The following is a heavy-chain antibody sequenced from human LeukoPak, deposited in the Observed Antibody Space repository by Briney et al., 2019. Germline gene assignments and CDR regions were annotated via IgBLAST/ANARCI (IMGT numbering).Heavy chain of an antibody. Sequence: GGSLRLSCAASGFTFSSYEMSWVRQAPGKGLEWVSYISSSGSTIYYADSVKGRFTISRDNSKNTLYLQMNSLKGDDTAVYYCAKDSAFYYIDVWGKGTTVIISS. D-gene: IGHD3-10*01. CDR2: ISSSGSTI. V-gene: IGHV3-48*03. CDR1: GFTFSSYE. CDR3: AKDSAFYYIDV. J-gene: IGHJ6*03.